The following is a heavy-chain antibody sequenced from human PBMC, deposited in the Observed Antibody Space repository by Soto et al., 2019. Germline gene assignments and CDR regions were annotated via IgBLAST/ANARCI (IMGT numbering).Heavy chain of an antibody. Sequence: SETLSLTSTVSGGSISSSSYYWGWIRQPPGKGLEWIGSIYYRGSTYYNPSLKSRVTISVDTSKNQFSLKLSSVTAADTAVYYCARIYYDSVFDYWGQGTLVTVSS. V-gene: IGHV4-39*01. J-gene: IGHJ4*02. CDR2: IYYRGST. CDR3: ARIYYDSVFDY. CDR1: GGSISSSSYY. D-gene: IGHD3-22*01.